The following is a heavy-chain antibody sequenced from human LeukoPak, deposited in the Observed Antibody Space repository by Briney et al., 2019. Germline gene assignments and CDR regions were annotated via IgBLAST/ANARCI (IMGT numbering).Heavy chain of an antibody. CDR3: ARRYYYVSGSYYNHFDP. CDR2: IYHTGST. CDR1: GDSINNYY. D-gene: IGHD3-10*01. V-gene: IGHV4-59*08. J-gene: IGHJ5*02. Sequence: PSETLSLTCTVSGDSINNYYWSWLRQPPGKGLEWIGYIYHTGSTHTNPSLKSRVTISVDTSKNHFSLKLSSVTAADTAVYYCARRYYYVSGSYYNHFDPWGQGTLVTVSS.